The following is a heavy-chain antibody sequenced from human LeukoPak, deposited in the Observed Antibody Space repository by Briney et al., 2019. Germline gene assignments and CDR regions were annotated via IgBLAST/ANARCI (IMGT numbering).Heavy chain of an antibody. CDR2: ISNDGSDK. Sequence: GSLRLSCAASGFTFSSYGMHWVRQAPGKGLEWVAVISNDGSDKYYVDSVKGRFTISRDNSKNTLYLQMNSLRTEDTAVYYCAKERGPRSAFDYWGQGTLVSVSS. CDR1: GFTFSSYG. CDR3: AKERGPRSAFDY. J-gene: IGHJ4*02. V-gene: IGHV3-30*18.